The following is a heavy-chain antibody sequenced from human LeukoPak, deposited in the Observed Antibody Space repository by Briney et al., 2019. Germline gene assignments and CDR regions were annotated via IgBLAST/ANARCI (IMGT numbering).Heavy chain of an antibody. J-gene: IGHJ4*02. CDR3: AKNPRYSYGYYLSYFDY. CDR1: GFTFSSYA. D-gene: IGHD5-18*01. Sequence: PGGSLRLSCAASGFTFSSYAMSWVRQAPGKGLEWVSAISGSGGSTYYADSVKGRFTISRDNPKNTLYLQMNSLRAEDTAVYYCAKNPRYSYGYYLSYFDYWGQGTLVTVSS. V-gene: IGHV3-23*01. CDR2: ISGSGGST.